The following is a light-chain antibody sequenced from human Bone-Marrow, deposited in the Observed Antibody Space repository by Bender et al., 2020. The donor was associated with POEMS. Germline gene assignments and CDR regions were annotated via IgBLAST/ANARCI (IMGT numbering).Light chain of an antibody. J-gene: IGLJ2*01. CDR1: SSDVGGYNY. CDR3: SSYAGSNNML. V-gene: IGLV2-8*01. CDR2: AVN. Sequence: QSALTQPPSASGSPGQSVTISCTGTSSDVGGYNYVSWYKHPPGKAPKLMIYAVNKRPSGVPDRFSGSKSGNTASLTVSGLQAEDEADYYCSSYAGSNNMLFGGGTKLTVL.